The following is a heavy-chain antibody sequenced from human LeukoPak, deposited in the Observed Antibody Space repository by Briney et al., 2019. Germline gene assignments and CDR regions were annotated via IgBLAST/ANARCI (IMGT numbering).Heavy chain of an antibody. CDR2: IYYSGST. J-gene: IGHJ5*02. V-gene: IGHV4-39*07. CDR1: GGSINDITYY. D-gene: IGHD1-1*01. CDR3: ARDGVQLERLGWFDP. Sequence: PSETLSLTCTVSGGSINDITYYWGWIRQPPGKGLEWIGSIYYSGSTYYNPSLKSRVTISVDTSKNQFSLKLSSVTAADTAVYYCARDGVQLERLGWFDPWGQGTLVTVSS.